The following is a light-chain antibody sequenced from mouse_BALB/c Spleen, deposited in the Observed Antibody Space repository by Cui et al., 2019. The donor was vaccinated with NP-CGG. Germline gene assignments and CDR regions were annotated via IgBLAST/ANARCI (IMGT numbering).Light chain of an antibody. J-gene: IGLJ1*01. CDR1: TGAVTTSNY. Sequence: QAVVTQESALTISPGEIVTLTCRSSTGAVTTSNYANWVQEKPDHLFTGLIGGTNNRAPGVPARFSGSLIGDKAALTITGAQTDDEAIYFCALWYSNHWVFGGGTKLTVL. CDR2: GTN. V-gene: IGLV1*01. CDR3: ALWYSNHWV.